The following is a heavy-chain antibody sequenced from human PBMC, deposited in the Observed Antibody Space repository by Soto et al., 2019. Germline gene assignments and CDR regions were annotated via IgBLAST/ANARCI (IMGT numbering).Heavy chain of an antibody. V-gene: IGHV4-31*03. CDR2: IYYSGST. CDR1: GGSISSGGYY. Sequence: SETLSLTCTVSGGSISSGGYYWSWIRQHPGKGLEWIGYIYYSGSTYYNPSLKSRVTISVDTSKNQFSLKLSSVTAADTAVYYCAREWRDDYGNYAERGWFDPWGQGTLVTVSS. CDR3: AREWRDDYGNYAERGWFDP. D-gene: IGHD4-17*01. J-gene: IGHJ5*02.